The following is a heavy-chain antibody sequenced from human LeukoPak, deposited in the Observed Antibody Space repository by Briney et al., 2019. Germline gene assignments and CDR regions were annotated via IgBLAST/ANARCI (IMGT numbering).Heavy chain of an antibody. J-gene: IGHJ3*02. Sequence: SETLSLTCAVYGGSFSGYYWSWIRQPPGKGLEWIGEINHSGSTNYNPSFKSRVTISVDTSKNQFSLKLSSVTAADTAVYYCARGPAPYYDILTGPLGAAFDIWGQGTMVTVSS. CDR2: INHSGST. D-gene: IGHD3-9*01. CDR1: GGSFSGYY. V-gene: IGHV4-34*01. CDR3: ARGPAPYYDILTGPLGAAFDI.